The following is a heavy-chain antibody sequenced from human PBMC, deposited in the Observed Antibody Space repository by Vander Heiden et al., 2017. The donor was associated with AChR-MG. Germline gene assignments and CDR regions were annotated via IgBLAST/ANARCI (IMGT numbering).Heavy chain of an antibody. CDR2: IIPIVGTA. V-gene: IGHV1-69*06. J-gene: IGHJ4*02. Sequence: QVQLVQSGAEVKKPGSSVKVSCKASGGTFSSYALSWVRQAPGQGLEWMGGIIPIVGTANYAQKFQGRVTITADKSTSTAYMELSSLRSEDTAVYYCATHLGYCSGGSCSRGSSDYWGQGTLVTVSS. D-gene: IGHD2-15*01. CDR3: ATHLGYCSGGSCSRGSSDY. CDR1: GGTFSSYA.